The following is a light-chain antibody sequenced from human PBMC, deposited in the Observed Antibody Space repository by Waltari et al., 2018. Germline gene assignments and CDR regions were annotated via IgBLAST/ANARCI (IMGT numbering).Light chain of an antibody. CDR2: GAS. V-gene: IGKV3-15*01. CDR3: QQYNTWPPST. CDR1: QYISNN. Sequence: EIVMTQSPPALSVSPGERATLSCRASQYISNNLAWYQHKPGQPPSLLISGASTRATGVPARFSGSGSVTEFSLTISGLQSEDSAIYFCQQYNTWPPSTFGQGTKLEIK. J-gene: IGKJ2*02.